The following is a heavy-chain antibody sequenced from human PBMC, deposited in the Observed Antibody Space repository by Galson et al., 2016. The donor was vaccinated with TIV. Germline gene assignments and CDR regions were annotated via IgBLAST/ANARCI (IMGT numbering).Heavy chain of an antibody. J-gene: IGHJ6*03. V-gene: IGHV4-59*01. CDR3: ARTPRRSYCTDKRCYSFYMDV. D-gene: IGHD2-8*02. CDR1: GGSTSSYY. Sequence: SETLSLTCTVFGGSTSSYYWSWIRQSPGKGLDWIGYIYYSGSTDYNPSLDSRVTISLDPSNNQFSLKMNSVTAADTAVYYCARTPRRSYCTDKRCYSFYMDVWGKGTMVTVSS. CDR2: IYYSGST.